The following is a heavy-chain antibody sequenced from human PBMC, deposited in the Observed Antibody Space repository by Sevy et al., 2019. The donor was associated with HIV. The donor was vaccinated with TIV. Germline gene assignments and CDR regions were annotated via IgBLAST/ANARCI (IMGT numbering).Heavy chain of an antibody. J-gene: IGHJ4*02. Sequence: GGSLRLSCAASGFTFSSYWMTWIRQAAGKGLEWVANIKRDGSEVYYMDSVRGRFTISRDKAKNSVYLQMNSLRVDDTAVYYCARSSGWAPFDYWGQGVLVTVSS. CDR1: GFTFSSYW. CDR3: ARSSGWAPFDY. CDR2: IKRDGSEV. V-gene: IGHV3-7*01. D-gene: IGHD6-19*01.